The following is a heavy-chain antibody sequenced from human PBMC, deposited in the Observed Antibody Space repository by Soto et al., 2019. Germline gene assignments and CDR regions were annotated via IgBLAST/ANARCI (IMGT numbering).Heavy chain of an antibody. CDR3: ARVKEREQQRPYNWFDP. CDR1: GGSISSYY. CDR2: IYYSGST. J-gene: IGHJ5*02. V-gene: IGHV4-59*01. Sequence: PSETLSLTCTVSGGSISSYYWSWIRQPPGKGLEWIGYIYYSGSTNYNPPLKSRVTISVDTSKNQFSLKLSSVTAADTAVYYCARVKEREQQRPYNWFDPWGQGTLVTVSS. D-gene: IGHD6-13*01.